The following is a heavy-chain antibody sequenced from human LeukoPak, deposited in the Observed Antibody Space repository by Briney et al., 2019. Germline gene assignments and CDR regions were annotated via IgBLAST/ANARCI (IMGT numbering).Heavy chain of an antibody. CDR3: AKDKTGESGYYLRGPIDY. Sequence: GGSLRLSCAASGFTFDDYAMHWVRQAPGKGLEWVSGIGWSSGRLSYADSVKGRFTISRDNAKNSLYLQMNSLRTEDTALYYCAKDKTGESGYYLRGPIDYWGQGTLVTVSS. D-gene: IGHD3-3*01. J-gene: IGHJ4*02. V-gene: IGHV3-9*01. CDR2: IGWSSGRL. CDR1: GFTFDDYA.